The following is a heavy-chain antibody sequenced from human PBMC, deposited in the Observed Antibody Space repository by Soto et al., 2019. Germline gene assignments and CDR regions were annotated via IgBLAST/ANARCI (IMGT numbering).Heavy chain of an antibody. V-gene: IGHV1-18*01. CDR1: GYTFASYG. Sequence: QVQLVQSGAEVKKPGASVKVPCKTSGYTFASYGIIWVRQAPGQDLEWMGWISGKNGNTNYAQKFQGKVTMTTDTSTSTAYMELRSLRSDDTAIYYCARARLWLRPLDIWGQGTMVTVSS. J-gene: IGHJ3*02. D-gene: IGHD5-12*01. CDR2: ISGKNGNT. CDR3: ARARLWLRPLDI.